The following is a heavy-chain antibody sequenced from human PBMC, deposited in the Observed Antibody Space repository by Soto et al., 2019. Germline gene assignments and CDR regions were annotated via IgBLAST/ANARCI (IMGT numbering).Heavy chain of an antibody. CDR1: GFTFSSYA. Sequence: GGSLRLSCAASGFTFSSYAMSWVRQAPGKGLEWVSAISGSGGSTYYADSVKGRFTISRDNSKNTLYLQMNSLRAEDTAVYYCAKAVVVAATIRGYYYYGMDVWGQGTTVTVSS. CDR3: AKAVVVAATIRGYYYYGMDV. J-gene: IGHJ6*02. D-gene: IGHD2-15*01. V-gene: IGHV3-23*01. CDR2: ISGSGGST.